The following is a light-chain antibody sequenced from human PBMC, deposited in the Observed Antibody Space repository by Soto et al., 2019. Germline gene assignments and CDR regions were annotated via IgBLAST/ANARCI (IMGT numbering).Light chain of an antibody. CDR3: QDSSTSPWP. J-gene: IGKJ1*01. V-gene: IGKV3-20*01. CDR2: ATS. CDR1: QSVSRSY. Sequence: ESVLTQSPGTLSLSPGERATLSCRASQSVSRSYLAWYQQKPGQAPRLLIYATSFRATGIPDRFRGSGSGTDFTLTISSLEPEDSAVYYCQDSSTSPWPFGQGTKVDIK.